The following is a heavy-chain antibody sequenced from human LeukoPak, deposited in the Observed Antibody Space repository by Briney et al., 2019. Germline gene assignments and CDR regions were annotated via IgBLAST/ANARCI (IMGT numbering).Heavy chain of an antibody. J-gene: IGHJ3*02. CDR2: VIPILGIA. CDR3: ARGGGLPRAFDI. V-gene: IGHV1-69*04. CDR1: GGTFSSYA. D-gene: IGHD5-12*01. Sequence: GASVKVSCKASGGTFSSYAISWVRQAPGQGLEWMGRVIPILGIANYAQKFQGRVTITADKSTSTAYMELSSLRSEDTAVYYCARGGGLPRAFDIWGQGTMVTVSS.